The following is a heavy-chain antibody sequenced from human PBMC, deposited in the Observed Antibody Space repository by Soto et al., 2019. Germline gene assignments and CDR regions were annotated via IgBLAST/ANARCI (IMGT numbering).Heavy chain of an antibody. D-gene: IGHD3-22*01. Sequence: ASVKVSCKVSGYTLTELSMHWVRQAPGKGLEWMGGFDPEDGETIYAQRFQGRVTMTEDRSTDTAYVELSTPRTGDTTVYYCATASFVGYYNSSVYSYDFDYWSQGTLVTSPQ. CDR1: GYTLTELS. CDR2: FDPEDGET. V-gene: IGHV1-24*01. J-gene: IGHJ4*02. CDR3: ATASFVGYYNSSVYSYDFDY.